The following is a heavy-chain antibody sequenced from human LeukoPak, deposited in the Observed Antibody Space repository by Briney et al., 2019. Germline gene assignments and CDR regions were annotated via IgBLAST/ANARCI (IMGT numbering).Heavy chain of an antibody. CDR2: ISSSGNTI. D-gene: IGHD1-20*01. V-gene: IGHV3-11*04. Sequence: AGGSLRLSCAASGFTFSDYYMSWIRQAPGKGLEWVSYISSSGNTIIYADSVKGRFTISRDNAKNSLYLQMNSLRAEDTAVYYCARVDNWNRRPQFDYWGQGTLVTVSS. CDR3: ARVDNWNRRPQFDY. CDR1: GFTFSDYY. J-gene: IGHJ4*02.